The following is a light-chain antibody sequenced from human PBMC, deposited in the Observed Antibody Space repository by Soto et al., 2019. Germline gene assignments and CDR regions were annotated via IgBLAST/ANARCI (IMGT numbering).Light chain of an antibody. CDR2: EVS. V-gene: IGLV2-23*02. CDR1: STDVGSYNL. J-gene: IGLJ1*01. Sequence: QSALTHPASVSGSPGQSITISCTGTSTDVGSYNLVSWYQQHPGKAPKLMIYEVSKRHSGVSNRFSGSKSGNTASLTISGRQAEDEADYYCCSYAGSSTYVFGTGTKLTVL. CDR3: CSYAGSSTYV.